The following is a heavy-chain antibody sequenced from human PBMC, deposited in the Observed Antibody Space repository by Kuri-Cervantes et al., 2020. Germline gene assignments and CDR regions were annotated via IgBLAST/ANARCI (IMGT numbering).Heavy chain of an antibody. CDR2: INHSGST. D-gene: IGHD6-13*01. CDR1: GGSFSGYY. V-gene: IGHV4-34*01. J-gene: IGHJ4*02. CDR3: ARDNAAALDY. Sequence: GSLRLSCAVYGGSFSGYYWSWIRQPPGKGLEWIGEINHSGSTNYNPSLKGRVTISVDTSKNQFSLKLSSVTAADTAVYYCARDNAAALDYWGQGTLVTVSS.